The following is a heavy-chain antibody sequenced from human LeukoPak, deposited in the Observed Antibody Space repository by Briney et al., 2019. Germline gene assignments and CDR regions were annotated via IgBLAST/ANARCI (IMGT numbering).Heavy chain of an antibody. J-gene: IGHJ6*02. Sequence: ASVKVSCKASGYTFTSYYMHWVRQAPGQGLEWMGIINPSGGSTSYAQKFQGRVTMTRDTSTSTVYMELSSLRSEDTAVYHCARAAADYGMDVWGQGTTVTVSS. V-gene: IGHV1-46*01. CDR2: INPSGGST. CDR1: GYTFTSYY. D-gene: IGHD6-13*01. CDR3: ARAAADYGMDV.